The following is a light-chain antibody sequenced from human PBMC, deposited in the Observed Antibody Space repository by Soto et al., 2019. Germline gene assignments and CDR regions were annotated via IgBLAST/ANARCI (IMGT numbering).Light chain of an antibody. Sequence: ELGGSPTSTSTSVGDRVTITCRASQGISKYLAWFQQKPGKVPKLLIYAATTLESGVSSRFSGSGSGTDFTLTISSLQPEDVATYYCQNYNSAPRTFGQGTMVDI. CDR1: QGISKY. V-gene: IGKV1-27*01. J-gene: IGKJ1*01. CDR2: AAT. CDR3: QNYNSAPRT.